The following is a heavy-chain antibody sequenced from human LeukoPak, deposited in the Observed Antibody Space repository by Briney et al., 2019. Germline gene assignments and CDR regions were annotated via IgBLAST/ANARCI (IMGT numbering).Heavy chain of an antibody. Sequence: SETLSLTCTVSGGSISSYYWSWIRQPPGKGLEWIGEINHSGSTNYNPSLKSRVTISVDTSKNQFSLKLSSVTAADTAVYYCARGPGYCSSTSCYGAYYYYGMDVWGQGTTVTVSS. CDR1: GGSISSYY. CDR2: INHSGST. CDR3: ARGPGYCSSTSCYGAYYYYGMDV. V-gene: IGHV4-34*01. J-gene: IGHJ6*02. D-gene: IGHD2-2*01.